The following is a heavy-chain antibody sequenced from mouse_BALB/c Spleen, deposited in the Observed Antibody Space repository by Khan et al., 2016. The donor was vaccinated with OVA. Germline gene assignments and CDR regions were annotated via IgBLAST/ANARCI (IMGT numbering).Heavy chain of an antibody. CDR3: ARIKKIVATYFDY. CDR1: GYTFTSYW. CDR2: TNPTNGRT. V-gene: IGHV1S81*02. Sequence: QVQLKQSGAELEKAGASVKMSCKASGYTFTSYWMHWVKQRLGQGLEWFAETNPTNGRTYYNEKFKSKATLTVDKSSSTAYMLLSGPTFEDSAVYYCARIKKIVATYFDYWGQGTTLTVSS. J-gene: IGHJ2*01. D-gene: IGHD1-1*01.